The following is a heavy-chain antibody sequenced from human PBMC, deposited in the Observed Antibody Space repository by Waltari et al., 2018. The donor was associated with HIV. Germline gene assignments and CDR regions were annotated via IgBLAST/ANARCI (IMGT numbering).Heavy chain of an antibody. J-gene: IGHJ4*02. Sequence: EVQLVQSGAAVKKPGESLKISCKGSGSSFTSSWIAWVRQMPGKGLECMGLIYPADSETKDSPSFQGQFTISSDKSITTAYLQWRSLEASDSAIYYCARLGSYGSGSRPFFFDYWGQGTLVTVSS. V-gene: IGHV5-51*03. CDR2: IYPADSET. CDR1: GSSFTSSW. D-gene: IGHD3-10*01. CDR3: ARLGSYGSGSRPFFFDY.